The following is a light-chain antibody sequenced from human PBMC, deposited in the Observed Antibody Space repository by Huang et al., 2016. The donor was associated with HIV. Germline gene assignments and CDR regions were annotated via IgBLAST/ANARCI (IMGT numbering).Light chain of an antibody. J-gene: IGKJ1*01. CDR2: KVT. V-gene: IGKV2-30*01. CDR1: QSLVYRDGNTY. CDR3: MQGTRWPWT. Sequence: DVVMTQSPLSLPVTLGQPASISCRSSQSLVYRDGNTYLNWFQQRPGQSPRRLMYKVTNRDSGVSDRFSGSGSGTDFTLKISRVEAEDVGIYYCMQGTRWPWTFGQGTKVEIK.